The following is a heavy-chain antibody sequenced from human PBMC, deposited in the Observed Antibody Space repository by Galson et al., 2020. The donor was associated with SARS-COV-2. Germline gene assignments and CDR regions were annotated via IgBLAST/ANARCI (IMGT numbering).Heavy chain of an antibody. D-gene: IGHD3-22*01. Sequence: ASVKVSCKVSGYTLTELSMHWVRQAPGKGLEWMGGFDPEDGETIYAQKFQGRVTMTEDTSTDTAYMELSSLRSEDTAVYYCATAPPIVNHNWFDPWGQGTLVTVSS. CDR3: ATAPPIVNHNWFDP. V-gene: IGHV1-24*01. CDR1: GYTLTELS. J-gene: IGHJ5*02. CDR2: FDPEDGET.